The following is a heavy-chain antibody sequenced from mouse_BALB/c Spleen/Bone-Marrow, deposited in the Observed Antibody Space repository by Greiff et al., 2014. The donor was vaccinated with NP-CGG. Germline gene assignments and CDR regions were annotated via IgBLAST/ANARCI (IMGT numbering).Heavy chain of an antibody. D-gene: IGHD1-1*01. CDR1: GYTFTSYW. CDR2: IAPGSGST. V-gene: IGHV1S41*01. Sequence: DLVKPGASVKLSCKASGYTFTSYWINWIKQRPGQGLEWIGRIAPGSGSTYYNEMFKGKATLTVDTSSSTVYIQLSSLSSEDSAVYFCARESYYYENYAMDYWGQGTSVTVSS. CDR3: ARESYYYENYAMDY. J-gene: IGHJ4*01.